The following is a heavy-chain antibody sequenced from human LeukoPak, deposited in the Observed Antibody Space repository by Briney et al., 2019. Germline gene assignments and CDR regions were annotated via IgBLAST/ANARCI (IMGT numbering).Heavy chain of an antibody. V-gene: IGHV3-53*01. CDR3: ATSYYDSSGYLDWYFDL. CDR2: IYSGGST. J-gene: IGHJ2*01. CDR1: GITVSSNY. D-gene: IGHD3-22*01. Sequence: GRSLRLSCAASGITVSSNYMSWVRQAPGKGLEWVSIIYSGGSTYYADSVRGRFTLSRDSSKNTLYLQMNNLSAEDTAVYYCATSYYDSSGYLDWYFDLWGRGTLVTVSS.